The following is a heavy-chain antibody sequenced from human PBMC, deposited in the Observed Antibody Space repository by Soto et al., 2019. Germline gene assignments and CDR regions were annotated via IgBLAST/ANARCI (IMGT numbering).Heavy chain of an antibody. Sequence: PSETLSLTCTVSGGSISSSSYYWGWIRQPPGKGLEWIGSIYYSGSTYYNPSLKSRVTISVDTSKNQFSLKLSSVTAADTAVYYCASSPYYYGSGSYYYWGQGTLVTV. CDR1: GGSISSSSYY. CDR3: ASSPYYYGSGSYYY. D-gene: IGHD3-10*01. J-gene: IGHJ4*02. V-gene: IGHV4-39*01. CDR2: IYYSGST.